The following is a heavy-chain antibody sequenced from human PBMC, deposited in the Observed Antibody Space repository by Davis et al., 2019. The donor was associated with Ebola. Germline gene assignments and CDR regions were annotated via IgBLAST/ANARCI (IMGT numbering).Heavy chain of an antibody. V-gene: IGHV3-64*01. CDR1: GFTFSSYA. Sequence: GESLKISCAASGFTFSSYAMHWVRQAPGKGLEYVSAISSNGGSTYYANSVKGRFTISRDNSKNTLYLQMGSLRAEDMAVYYCARDQMDIVLVPVVGFDYWGQGTLVTVSS. CDR3: ARDQMDIVLVPVVGFDY. D-gene: IGHD2-2*03. J-gene: IGHJ4*02. CDR2: ISSNGGST.